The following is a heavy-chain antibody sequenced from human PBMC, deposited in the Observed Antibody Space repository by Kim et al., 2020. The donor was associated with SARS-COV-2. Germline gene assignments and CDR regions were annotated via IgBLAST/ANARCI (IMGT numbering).Heavy chain of an antibody. CDR2: INHSGST. CDR3: ARGSVVPAASKYYYYGMDV. V-gene: IGHV4-34*01. CDR1: GGSFSGYY. Sequence: SETLSLTCAVYGGSFSGYYWSWIRQPPGKGLEWIGEINHSGSTNYNPSLKSRVTISVDTSKNQFSLKLSSVTAADTAVYYCARGSVVPAASKYYYYGMDVWGQGTTVTVSS. J-gene: IGHJ6*02. D-gene: IGHD2-2*01.